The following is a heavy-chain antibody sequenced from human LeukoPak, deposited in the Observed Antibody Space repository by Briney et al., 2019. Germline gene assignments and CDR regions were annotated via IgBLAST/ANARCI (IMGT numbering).Heavy chain of an antibody. CDR2: NDGGDT. J-gene: IGHJ5*02. CDR3: AKGSSGYFADL. Sequence: PGGSLRLSCAASGFIFNNYGLIWVRQAPGKGLEWVSANDGGDTQYAEFVKGRFTISRDNSKNTLFLQMNSLRAEDTALYYCAKGSSGYFADLWGQGTLVTVSS. V-gene: IGHV3-23*01. D-gene: IGHD3-22*01. CDR1: GFIFNNYG.